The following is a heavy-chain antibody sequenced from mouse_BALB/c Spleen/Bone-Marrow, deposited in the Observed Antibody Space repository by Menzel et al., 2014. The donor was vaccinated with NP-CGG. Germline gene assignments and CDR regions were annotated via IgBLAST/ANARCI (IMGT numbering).Heavy chain of an antibody. V-gene: IGHV14-3*02. D-gene: IGHD1-1*01. Sequence: EVQLQQSGAELVKPGASVKLSCTASGFNIXVTYIHWVKQRPEQGLEWIGRIDPANGNTKYDPKFQGKATITADTSSNTAYLQLSSLTSEDTAVYYCARRLRSAMDYWGQGTSVTVSS. J-gene: IGHJ4*01. CDR1: GFNIXVTY. CDR3: ARRLRSAMDY. CDR2: IDPANGNT.